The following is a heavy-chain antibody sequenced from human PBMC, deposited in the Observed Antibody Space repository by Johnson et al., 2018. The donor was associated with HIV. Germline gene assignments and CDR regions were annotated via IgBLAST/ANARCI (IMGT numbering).Heavy chain of an antibody. J-gene: IGHJ3*02. CDR1: GFTFDDYA. CDR2: ISWNSGSI. V-gene: IGHV3-9*01. CDR3: ARGKSGYSSGWADAFDI. Sequence: VQLVESGGGLVQPGRSLRLSCAASGFTFDDYAMHWVWQAPGKGLEWVSGISWNSGSIGYADSVKGRFTISRDNSKNTLYLQMNSLRAEDTAVYYCARGKSGYSSGWADAFDIWGQGTMVTVSS. D-gene: IGHD6-19*01.